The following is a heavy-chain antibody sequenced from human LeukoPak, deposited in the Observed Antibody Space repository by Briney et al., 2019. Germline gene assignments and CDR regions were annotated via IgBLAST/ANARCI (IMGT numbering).Heavy chain of an antibody. CDR3: ARGLFGSKGAAKGNWFDP. J-gene: IGHJ5*02. CDR2: IYYSGST. CDR1: GGSISIGDYY. Sequence: SETLSLTCTVSGGSISIGDYYRSSIRQPPGKGLEWIGYIYYSGSTYYNPSLKSRVTISVDTSKNQFSLKLSSVTAADTAVYYCARGLFGSKGAAKGNWFDPWGQGTLVTVSS. D-gene: IGHD1-26*01. V-gene: IGHV4-30-4*01.